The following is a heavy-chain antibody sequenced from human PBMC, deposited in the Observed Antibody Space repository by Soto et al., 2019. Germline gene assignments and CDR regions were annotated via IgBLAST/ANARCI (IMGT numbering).Heavy chain of an antibody. J-gene: IGHJ3*02. Sequence: PGGSLRLSCAASGFTFSSYAMSWVRQAPGKGLEWVSAISGSGGSTYYADSVKGRFTISRDNSKSTLYLQMNSLRAEDTAVYYCAKATPGVPAAGRDDAFDIWGQGTMVTVSS. D-gene: IGHD6-13*01. CDR2: ISGSGGST. V-gene: IGHV3-23*01. CDR1: GFTFSSYA. CDR3: AKATPGVPAAGRDDAFDI.